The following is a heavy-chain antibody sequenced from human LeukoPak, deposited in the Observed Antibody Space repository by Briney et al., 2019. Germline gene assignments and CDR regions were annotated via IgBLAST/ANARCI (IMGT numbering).Heavy chain of an antibody. CDR1: GGSISSGVYY. CDR3: ARVSCRGGSCYIFDY. D-gene: IGHD2-15*01. Sequence: SETLSLTCTVSGGSISSGVYYWPWIRQPPGKGLEWIGYIYHNGGAHYTPSLKSRVIISVDTSKNQFSLKLSSVTAADTAVYYCARVSCRGGSCYIFDYWGQGTLVTVSS. CDR2: IYHNGGA. J-gene: IGHJ4*02. V-gene: IGHV4-30-4*01.